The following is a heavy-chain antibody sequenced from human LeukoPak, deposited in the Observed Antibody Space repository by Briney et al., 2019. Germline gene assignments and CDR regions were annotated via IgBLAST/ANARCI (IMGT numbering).Heavy chain of an antibody. D-gene: IGHD1-26*01. CDR1: GGSISSYQ. J-gene: IGHJ4*02. CDR2: IFISGST. Sequence: SETLSLTCTVSGGSISSYQWNWIRQPAGKGLEWIGRIFISGSTNYNPSLKSRVTMSVDTSKNQFSLKLSSVTAADTAVYYCARATHSGSLAPFDLWGQGTLVTVSS. V-gene: IGHV4-4*07. CDR3: ARATHSGSLAPFDL.